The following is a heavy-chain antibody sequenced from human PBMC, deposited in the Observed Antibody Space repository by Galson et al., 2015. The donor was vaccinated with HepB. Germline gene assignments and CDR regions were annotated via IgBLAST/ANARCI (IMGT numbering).Heavy chain of an antibody. Sequence: SLRLSCAASGFTFSDYYMSWIRQAPGKGLEWVSYISSSSSYTNYADSVKGRFTISRDNAKNSLYLQMNSLRAEDTAVYYCARDPGHSYGYGYYYYGMDVWGQGTTVTVSS. CDR2: ISSSSSYT. CDR3: ARDPGHSYGYGYYYYGMDV. CDR1: GFTFSDYY. V-gene: IGHV3-11*06. D-gene: IGHD5-18*01. J-gene: IGHJ6*02.